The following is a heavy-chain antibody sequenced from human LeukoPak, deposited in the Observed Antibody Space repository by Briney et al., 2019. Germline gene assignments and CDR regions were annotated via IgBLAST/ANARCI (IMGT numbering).Heavy chain of an antibody. V-gene: IGHV5-51*01. CDR1: GDNFNNYW. CDR3: ARLTRGSPKYSWLDP. CDR2: IYLDDSET. J-gene: IGHJ5*02. Sequence: GESLKISCKGFGDNFNNYWIVWVRQMPGKGLEWMGGIYLDDSETKYSPSFQGQVTISADKSISTAYLQWSALRASDSAMYYCARLTRGSPKYSWLDPWGQGTLVTVSS. D-gene: IGHD1-26*01.